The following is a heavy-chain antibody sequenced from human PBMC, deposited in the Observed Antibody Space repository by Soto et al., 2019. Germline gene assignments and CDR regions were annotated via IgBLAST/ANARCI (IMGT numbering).Heavy chain of an antibody. J-gene: IGHJ5*02. CDR3: ERVLNYYDSSGYYISWFDP. CDR2: IYYSGST. Sequence: SETLSLTCTVSGGSISSGGYYWSWIRQHPGKGLEWIGYIYYSGSTYYNPSLKSRVTISVDTSKNQFSLKLSSVTAADTAVYYCERVLNYYDSSGYYISWFDPWGQGTLVTVSS. D-gene: IGHD3-22*01. CDR1: GGSISSGGYY. V-gene: IGHV4-31*03.